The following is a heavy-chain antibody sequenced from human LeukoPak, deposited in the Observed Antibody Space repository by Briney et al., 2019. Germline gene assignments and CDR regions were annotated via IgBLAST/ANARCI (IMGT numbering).Heavy chain of an antibody. Sequence: GGSLRLSCAASGFTFDDYAMHWVRQAPGKGLEWVSGISWNSGSIGYADSVKGRFTISRDNAKNSLYLQMNSLRAEDTAVYYCARDYRRDPWGQGTLVTVSS. J-gene: IGHJ5*02. CDR1: GFTFDDYA. CDR2: ISWNSGSI. D-gene: IGHD3-16*02. V-gene: IGHV3-9*01. CDR3: ARDYRRDP.